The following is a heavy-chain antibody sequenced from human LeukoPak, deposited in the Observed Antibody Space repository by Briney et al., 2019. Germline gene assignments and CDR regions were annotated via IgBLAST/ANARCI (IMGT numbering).Heavy chain of an antibody. D-gene: IGHD6-6*01. V-gene: IGHV3-9*01. CDR3: AKDLAARLGYYYGMDV. CDR1: GFTFDDYA. Sequence: GGSLRLSCAASGFTFDDYAMHWVRQAPGKGLEWVSGISWNGGSIGYADSVKGRFTISRDNAKNSLYLQMNSLRAEDTALYYCAKDLAARLGYYYGMDVWGQGTTVTVSS. J-gene: IGHJ6*02. CDR2: ISWNGGSI.